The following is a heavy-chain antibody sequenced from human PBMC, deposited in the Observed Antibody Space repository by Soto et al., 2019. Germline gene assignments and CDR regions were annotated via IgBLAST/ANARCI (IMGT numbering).Heavy chain of an antibody. Sequence: EVQLVESGGGLVQPGGSLKLSCAASGFTFSGSAMHWVRQASGKGLEWVGRIKSKANSYATAYAASVTGRFTISRDDSKNTAYLQMNSLKTEDTAVYYCTRRGRDGDSVADYWGQGTLVTVSS. V-gene: IGHV3-73*02. D-gene: IGHD4-17*01. CDR2: IKSKANSYAT. CDR1: GFTFSGSA. CDR3: TRRGRDGDSVADY. J-gene: IGHJ4*02.